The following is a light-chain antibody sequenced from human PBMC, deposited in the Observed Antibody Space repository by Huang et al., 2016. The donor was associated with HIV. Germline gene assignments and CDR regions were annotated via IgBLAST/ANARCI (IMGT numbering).Light chain of an antibody. J-gene: IGKJ4*01. CDR3: QQYNYWPPLT. CDR2: GAS. CDR1: QRIGRN. V-gene: IGKV3-15*01. Sequence: EVVMTQSPATLSVSPGERVPLSCRASQRIGRNLAWYQQKVGQPPRLLIYGASTRATGIPARLSGSGSGTEFTLTITSLQSEDFAVYYCQQYNYWPPLTFGGGTKVEIK.